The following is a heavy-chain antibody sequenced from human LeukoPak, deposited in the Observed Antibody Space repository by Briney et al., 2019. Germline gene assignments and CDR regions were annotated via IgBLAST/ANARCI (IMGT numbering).Heavy chain of an antibody. V-gene: IGHV3-30*02. J-gene: IGHJ4*02. CDR1: GFTFSSYG. Sequence: GGSLRLSCAASGFTFSSYGMHWVRQAPGKGLEWVAFIRYDGSNKYYADSVKGRFTISRDNSKNTLYLQMNSLRAEDTAVYYCAKLLYCSSTSCYKDDWGPGTLVTASS. CDR2: IRYDGSNK. D-gene: IGHD2-2*02. CDR3: AKLLYCSSTSCYKDD.